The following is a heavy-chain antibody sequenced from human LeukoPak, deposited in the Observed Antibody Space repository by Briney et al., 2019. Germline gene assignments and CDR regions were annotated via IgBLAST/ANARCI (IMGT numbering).Heavy chain of an antibody. CDR1: GASVRSDH. CDR2: MHGSGSP. J-gene: IGHJ4*02. D-gene: IGHD1-26*01. Sequence: PSETLSLTCTVSGASVRSDHWNWIRQPPGKGLEWIAYMHGSGSPNYNPSLASRLTLSVDATENLLSLKLTSVTAADTAVYFCARVGATSYYFDYWGQGTLVTVSS. CDR3: ARVGATSYYFDY. V-gene: IGHV4-59*02.